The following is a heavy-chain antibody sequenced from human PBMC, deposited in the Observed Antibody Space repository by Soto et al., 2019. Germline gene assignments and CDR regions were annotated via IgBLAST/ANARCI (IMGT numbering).Heavy chain of an antibody. D-gene: IGHD1-26*01. CDR1: DGSITTTKR. CDR3: ARSPRIVGATTFDY. Sequence: SETLSLTCAVSDGSITTTKRWTWVRRPPGKGLEWIGEINHSGSNNYNPSLKSRVSFSVDKPNNQFSLKLTSVTATDTAVYYCARSPRIVGATTFDYWGQGTLVTVSS. J-gene: IGHJ4*02. CDR2: INHSGSN. V-gene: IGHV4-4*02.